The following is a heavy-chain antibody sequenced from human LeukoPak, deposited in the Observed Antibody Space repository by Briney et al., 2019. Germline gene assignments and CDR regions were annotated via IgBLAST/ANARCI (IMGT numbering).Heavy chain of an antibody. Sequence: GGSLRLSCAASGFTFDDYGMSWVRQAPGKGLEWVSSISSSSSYIYYADSVKGRFTISRDNAKNSLYLQMNSLRAEDTAVYYCARDSSGSLDYWGQGTLVTVSS. CDR3: ARDSSGSLDY. J-gene: IGHJ4*02. CDR1: GFTFDDYG. V-gene: IGHV3-21*01. D-gene: IGHD3-22*01. CDR2: ISSSSSYI.